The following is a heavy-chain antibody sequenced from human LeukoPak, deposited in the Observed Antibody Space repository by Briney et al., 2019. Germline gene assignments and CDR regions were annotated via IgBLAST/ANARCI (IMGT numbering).Heavy chain of an antibody. J-gene: IGHJ3*02. CDR3: AKAMGATSVAFDI. D-gene: IGHD1-26*01. Sequence: GGSLRLSCAASGFTFDDYAMHWVRQAPGKGLEWVSGISWNSGSIVYADSVKGRFTISRDNAKNSLYPQTNSLRAEDTALYYCAKAMGATSVAFDIWGQGTMVTVSS. CDR1: GFTFDDYA. CDR2: ISWNSGSI. V-gene: IGHV3-9*01.